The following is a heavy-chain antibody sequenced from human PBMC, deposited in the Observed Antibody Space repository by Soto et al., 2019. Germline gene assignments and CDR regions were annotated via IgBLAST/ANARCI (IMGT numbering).Heavy chain of an antibody. CDR3: ANPPSSSWPQDFDY. CDR2: ISGSGGST. D-gene: IGHD6-13*01. Sequence: GGSLRLSCAESGFTFSAYYMSWVLQAPGKGLEWVSAISGSGGSTYYVDSVKGRFTISRDNSKNTLYLQMNSLRAEDTAVYYCANPPSSSWPQDFDYWGQGALVTVSS. V-gene: IGHV3-23*01. J-gene: IGHJ4*02. CDR1: GFTFSAYY.